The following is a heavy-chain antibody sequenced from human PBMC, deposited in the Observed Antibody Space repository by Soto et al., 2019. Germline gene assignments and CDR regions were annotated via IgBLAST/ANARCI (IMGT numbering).Heavy chain of an antibody. CDR2: ISSVGGGGTT. V-gene: IGHV3-23*01. D-gene: IGHD3-16*01. CDR1: GFSFSIYA. J-gene: IGHJ4*02. CDR3: AKRWADY. Sequence: EVQLLESGGALVQPGGSLRLSCAASGFSFSIYAMSWVRQAPGKGLEWVSTISSVGGGGTTYYADSVKGRLTISRDNSKNTLFLQMNSLTAEDTAVYYCAKRWADYWGQGTLVTVSS.